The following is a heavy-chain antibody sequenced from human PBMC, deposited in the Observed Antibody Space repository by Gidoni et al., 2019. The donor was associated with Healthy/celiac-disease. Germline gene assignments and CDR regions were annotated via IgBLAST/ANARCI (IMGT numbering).Heavy chain of an antibody. D-gene: IGHD3-22*01. CDR2: IIPICGTA. CDR3: ARGPYYYDSSGYFYFDY. V-gene: IGHV1-69*01. CDR1: GRTFSSYA. Sequence: QVQLVQSGAEVKKPGSSVKVPCKVSGRTFSSYAISWVRQAPGQGLEWMGGIIPICGTANYAQKFQGRVTITADESTSTAYMELSSLRSEDTAVYYCARGPYYYDSSGYFYFDYWGQGTLVTVSS. J-gene: IGHJ4*02.